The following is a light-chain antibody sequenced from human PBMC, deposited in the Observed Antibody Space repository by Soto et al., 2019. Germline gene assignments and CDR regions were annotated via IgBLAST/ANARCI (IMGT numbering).Light chain of an antibody. Sequence: DIVLTQSPGTLSLSPGERATLSCRASQTVSSNNLAWYQQTRGQAPRLLIYGASSRAAAIPDRFSGSGSGTDFTLIISSLAPEDFAVYYCQQYGSSPFTFGPGTAVDIK. CDR2: GAS. V-gene: IGKV3-20*01. CDR1: QTVSSNN. CDR3: QQYGSSPFT. J-gene: IGKJ3*01.